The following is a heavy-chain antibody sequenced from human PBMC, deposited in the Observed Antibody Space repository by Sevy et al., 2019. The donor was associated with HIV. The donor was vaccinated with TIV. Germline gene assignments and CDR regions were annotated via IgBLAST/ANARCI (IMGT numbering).Heavy chain of an antibody. V-gene: IGHV3-23*01. CDR1: GFTFSSYA. D-gene: IGHD3-10*01. CDR3: AKSEVLGSGWGWFDP. J-gene: IGHJ5*02. Sequence: GGSLRLSCAASGFTFSSYAMSWVRQAPGKGLEWVSAISGSGGSTYYADSVKGRFTISRDNSKNTLYLQMNSLRAEDTAVYYCAKSEVLGSGWGWFDPWGQGTLVTVSS. CDR2: ISGSGGST.